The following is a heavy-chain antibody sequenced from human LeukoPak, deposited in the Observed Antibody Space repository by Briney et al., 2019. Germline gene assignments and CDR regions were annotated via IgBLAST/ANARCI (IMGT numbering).Heavy chain of an antibody. J-gene: IGHJ4*02. Sequence: ASVKVSCKASGYTFTGYYLHWLRQAPGQGLEWMGWINPNSDYTFYAQKFQGRVTLTRDTSISTVYMELTTLTPDDTALYYCAVAPGDYWGQGTLVSVSA. CDR2: INPNSDYT. CDR1: GYTFTGYY. CDR3: AVAPGDY. D-gene: IGHD2-21*01. V-gene: IGHV1-2*02.